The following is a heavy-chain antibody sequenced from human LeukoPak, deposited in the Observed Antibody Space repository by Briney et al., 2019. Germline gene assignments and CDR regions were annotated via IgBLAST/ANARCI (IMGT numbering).Heavy chain of an antibody. CDR2: IIPIFGTA. CDR3: ASSPLGIVVVPAAGGWFDP. CDR1: GGTFSSYA. D-gene: IGHD2-2*01. V-gene: IGHV1-69*05. Sequence: SVTVSCKASGGTFSSYAISWVRQAPGQGLEWMGGIIPIFGTANYAQKFQGRVTITTDESTSTAYMELSSLRSEDTAVYYCASSPLGIVVVPAAGGWFDPWGQGTLVTVSS. J-gene: IGHJ5*02.